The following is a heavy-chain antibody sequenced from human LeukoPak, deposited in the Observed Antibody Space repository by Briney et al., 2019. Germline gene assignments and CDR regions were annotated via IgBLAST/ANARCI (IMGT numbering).Heavy chain of an antibody. CDR1: GFTFSDYY. Sequence: GGSLRLSCAASGFTFSDYYMSWIRQAPGKGLEWVSYISSSGSTIYYADSVKGRFTISRDNAKNSLYLQMNSLRAEDTAVYYCARASLLYSSGWYCFDYWGQGTLVTVSS. J-gene: IGHJ4*02. CDR3: ARASLLYSSGWYCFDY. D-gene: IGHD6-19*01. CDR2: ISSSGSTI. V-gene: IGHV3-11*01.